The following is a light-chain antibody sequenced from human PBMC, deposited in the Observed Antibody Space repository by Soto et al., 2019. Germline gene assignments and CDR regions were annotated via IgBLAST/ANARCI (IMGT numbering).Light chain of an antibody. Sequence: QSALTQPASVSGSPGQSITISCTGTSSDIGAYNYVSWYQQHPGKAPKLLIYEVSDRPPGISDRFSGSKSGNTASLTISRLQSEDEADYYCNSYTAFNTRVFGTGTKVTVL. J-gene: IGLJ1*01. CDR2: EVS. V-gene: IGLV2-14*01. CDR3: NSYTAFNTRV. CDR1: SSDIGAYNY.